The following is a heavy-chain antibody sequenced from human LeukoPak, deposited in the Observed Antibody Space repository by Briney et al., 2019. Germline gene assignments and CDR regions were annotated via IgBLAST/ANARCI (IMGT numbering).Heavy chain of an antibody. Sequence: SETLSLTCTVSGGSISSSSYYWGWIRQPPGKGLEWIGSIYYSGSTYYNPSLKSRVTISVDKSKNQFSLKLSSATAADTAVYYCARGSIAAAGTDIWGQGTMVTVSS. D-gene: IGHD6-13*01. V-gene: IGHV4-39*07. CDR1: GGSISSSSYY. CDR2: IYYSGST. CDR3: ARGSIAAAGTDI. J-gene: IGHJ3*02.